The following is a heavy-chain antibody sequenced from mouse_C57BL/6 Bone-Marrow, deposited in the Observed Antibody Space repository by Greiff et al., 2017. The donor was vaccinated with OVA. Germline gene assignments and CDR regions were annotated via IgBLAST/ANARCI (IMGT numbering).Heavy chain of an antibody. CDR3: ASGGWLLWYFDV. V-gene: IGHV1-9*01. J-gene: IGHJ1*03. Sequence: VKLVESGAELMKPGASVKLSCKATGYTFTGYWIEWVKQRPGHGLEWIGEILPGSGSTNYNEKFKGKATFTADKSSNTAYMQLSSLTTEDSAIYYCASGGWLLWYFDVWGTGTTVTVSS. D-gene: IGHD2-3*01. CDR1: GYTFTGYW. CDR2: ILPGSGST.